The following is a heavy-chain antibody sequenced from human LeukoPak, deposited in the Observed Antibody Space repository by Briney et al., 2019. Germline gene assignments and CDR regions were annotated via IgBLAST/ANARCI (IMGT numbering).Heavy chain of an antibody. CDR3: ARGFLELRNYYYYYMDV. D-gene: IGHD1-7*01. CDR1: GGTFSSYA. Sequence: VASAKVSCKASGGTFSSYAISWVRQAPGQGLEWMGRIIPIFGTANYAQKFQGRVTITTDESTSTAYMELSSLRSEDTAVYYCARGFLELRNYYYYYMDVWGKGTTVTVSS. V-gene: IGHV1-69*05. CDR2: IIPIFGTA. J-gene: IGHJ6*03.